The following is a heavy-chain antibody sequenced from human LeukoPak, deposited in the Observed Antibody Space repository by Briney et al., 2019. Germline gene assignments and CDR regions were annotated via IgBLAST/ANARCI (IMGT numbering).Heavy chain of an antibody. CDR1: GGSISSYY. Sequence: SETLSLTCTVSGGSISSYYWSWIRQPPGKGLEWIGFIYYSGSTNNNPSLKSRVTISVDTSKNQFSLKLSSVTAADTAVYYCARAAALGVGTIFGVAPNGDWFDPWGQGTLVTVSS. CDR3: ARAAALGVGTIFGVAPNGDWFDP. V-gene: IGHV4-59*01. J-gene: IGHJ5*02. CDR2: IYYSGST. D-gene: IGHD3-3*01.